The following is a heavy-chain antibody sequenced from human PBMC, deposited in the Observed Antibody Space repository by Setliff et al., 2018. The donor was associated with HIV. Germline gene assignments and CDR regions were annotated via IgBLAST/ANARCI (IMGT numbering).Heavy chain of an antibody. D-gene: IGHD3-22*01. V-gene: IGHV4-39*07. J-gene: IGHJ6*04. CDR2: LNHSGNI. CDR3: ARGREVIRDTYYSYFYMDV. CDR1: GDSISTGTYY. Sequence: SETLSLTCSVSGDSISTGTYYWGWVRQSPGKGLEWIGELNHSGNINQNPSLKSGFTLSVDTSKNQFSLRLNSVTAADTAVYYCARGREVIRDTYYSYFYMDVWSRGTAVTVSS.